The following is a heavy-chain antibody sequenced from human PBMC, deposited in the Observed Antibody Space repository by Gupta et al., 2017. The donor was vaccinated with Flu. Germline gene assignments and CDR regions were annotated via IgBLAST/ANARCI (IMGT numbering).Heavy chain of an antibody. V-gene: IGHV3-33*01. J-gene: IGHJ5*02. CDR2: IWYDGSNK. Sequence: GVQPGRSLRLSCAASGFTFSSYGMHWVRQAPGKGLEWVAVIWYDGSNKYYADSVKGRFTISRDNSKNTLYLQMNSLRAEDTAVYYCARDRFIAVAGTGWFDPWGQGTLVTVSS. CDR1: GFTFSSYG. D-gene: IGHD6-19*01. CDR3: ARDRFIAVAGTGWFDP.